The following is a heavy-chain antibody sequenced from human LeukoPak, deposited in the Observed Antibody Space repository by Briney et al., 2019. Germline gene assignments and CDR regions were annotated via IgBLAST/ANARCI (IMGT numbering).Heavy chain of an antibody. CDR2: IKHDEIEK. V-gene: IGHV3-7*01. Sequence: GGSLRLSCAASGFTFNNYWMSWVRQAPGKGLEWVANIKHDEIEKYYVDSVKGRFTISRGNSKNTLYLQMNSLRAEDTAVYYCARDQYYGSGSYWAFDIWGQGTMVTVSS. CDR3: ARDQYYGSGSYWAFDI. J-gene: IGHJ3*02. D-gene: IGHD3-10*01. CDR1: GFTFNNYW.